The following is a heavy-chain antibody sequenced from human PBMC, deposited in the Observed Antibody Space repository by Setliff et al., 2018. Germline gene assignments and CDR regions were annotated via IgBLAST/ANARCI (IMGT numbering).Heavy chain of an antibody. Sequence: SETLSLTCAVHGGSFSGYYWSWLRQPPGKGLEWIGEINHSGSTNYNPSLKSRVTISVDTSKNQFSLKLSSVTAADTAVYYCARGWGSGWSKEGAFDIWGQGTMVTVSS. CDR3: ARGWGSGWSKEGAFDI. CDR1: GGSFSGYY. V-gene: IGHV4-34*01. J-gene: IGHJ3*02. D-gene: IGHD6-19*01. CDR2: INHSGST.